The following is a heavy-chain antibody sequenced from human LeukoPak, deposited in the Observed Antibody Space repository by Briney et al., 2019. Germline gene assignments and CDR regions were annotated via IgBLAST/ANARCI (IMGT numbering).Heavy chain of an antibody. CDR2: FDPEDGET. Sequence: ASVKVSCKVSGYTLTELSMHWVRQAPGKGLEWMGGFDPEDGETIYAQKFQGRVTMTEDTSTDTAYMELSSLRSEDTAVYYCALIGGRPHYGDYWGQGTLVTVSS. CDR1: GYTLTELS. CDR3: ALIGGRPHYGDY. J-gene: IGHJ4*02. V-gene: IGHV1-24*01. D-gene: IGHD2-21*01.